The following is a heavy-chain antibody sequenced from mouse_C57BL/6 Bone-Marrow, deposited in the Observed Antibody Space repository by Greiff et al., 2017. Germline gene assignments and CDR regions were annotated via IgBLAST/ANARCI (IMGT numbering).Heavy chain of an antibody. J-gene: IGHJ4*01. CDR3: TSYYGSSFHYYAIDY. V-gene: IGHV1-15*01. CDR1: GYTFTDYE. D-gene: IGHD1-1*01. Sequence: QVHVKQSGAELVRPGASVTLSCKASGYTFTDYEMHWVKQTPVHGLEWIGAIDPETGGTAYNQKFKGKAILTADKSSSTAYMELRSLTSEDSAVYYCTSYYGSSFHYYAIDYWGQGTSVTVSS. CDR2: IDPETGGT.